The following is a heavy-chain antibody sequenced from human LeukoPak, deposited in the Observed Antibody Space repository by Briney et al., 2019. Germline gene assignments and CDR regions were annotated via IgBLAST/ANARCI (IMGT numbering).Heavy chain of an antibody. CDR3: AKGPGYCSSTNCYYFDY. CDR1: GFTFSSYG. D-gene: IGHD2-2*01. J-gene: IGHJ4*02. Sequence: GGSLRLSCAASGFTFSSYGMHWVRQAPGKGLEWVAFIRYDGSNKYYADSVKGRFTISRDNSKNTLYLQMSGLRAEDAAVYYCAKGPGYCSSTNCYYFDYWGQGTLVTVSS. CDR2: IRYDGSNK. V-gene: IGHV3-30*02.